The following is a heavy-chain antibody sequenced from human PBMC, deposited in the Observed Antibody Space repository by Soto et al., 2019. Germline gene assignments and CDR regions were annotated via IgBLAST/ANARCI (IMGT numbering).Heavy chain of an antibody. Sequence: EVQLVESGGGLVKPGGSLRLSCAASGFTFSSYSMNWVRQAPGKGLEWVSSISSSSSYIYYADSVKGRSTISRDNAKNSLYLQMNSLRAEDTAVYYCARGPTVVTPFDYWGQGTLVTVSS. D-gene: IGHD4-17*01. CDR2: ISSSSSYI. CDR1: GFTFSSYS. J-gene: IGHJ4*02. V-gene: IGHV3-21*01. CDR3: ARGPTVVTPFDY.